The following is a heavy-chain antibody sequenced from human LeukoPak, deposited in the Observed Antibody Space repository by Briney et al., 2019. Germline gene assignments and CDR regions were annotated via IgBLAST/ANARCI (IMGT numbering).Heavy chain of an antibody. V-gene: IGHV3-23*01. CDR1: GFTLSSYA. Sequence: GGSLRLSCAASGFTLSSYAMSWVPQAPRKGLEWGSVISGSGGSTYYADSVKGRFTIPRDNSKNTLYLQMNSLRAEDTAVYYCAKGVSAAADDAFDIWGQGTMVTVSS. J-gene: IGHJ3*02. CDR2: ISGSGGST. CDR3: AKGVSAAADDAFDI. D-gene: IGHD6-13*01.